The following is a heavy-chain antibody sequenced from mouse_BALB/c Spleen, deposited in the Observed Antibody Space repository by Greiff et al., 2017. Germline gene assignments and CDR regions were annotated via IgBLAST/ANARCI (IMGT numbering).Heavy chain of an antibody. CDR3: TRWGNYYYGSSYVGAMDY. Sequence: VQLQQSGPELVKPGASVKIPCKASGYTFTDYNMDWVKQSHGKSLEWIGEINPSTGGTSYNQKFKGKATLTVDKSSSTAYMQLKSLTSEESAVYYCTRWGNYYYGSSYVGAMDYWGQGTSVTVSS. D-gene: IGHD1-1*01. CDR2: INPSTGGT. J-gene: IGHJ4*01. V-gene: IGHV1-18*01. CDR1: GYTFTDYN.